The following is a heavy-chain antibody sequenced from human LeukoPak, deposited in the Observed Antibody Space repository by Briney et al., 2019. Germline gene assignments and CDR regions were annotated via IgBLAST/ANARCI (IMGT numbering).Heavy chain of an antibody. CDR1: GCTFSSYA. Sequence: ASVKVSCKASGCTFSSYAISWVRQAPGQGLEWMGGIIPIFGTANYAQKFQGRVTITADESTSTAYMELSSLRSEDTAVYYCATGSYYDSSGYYYYGMDVWGQGTTVTVSS. CDR3: ATGSYYDSSGYYYYGMDV. D-gene: IGHD3-22*01. CDR2: IIPIFGTA. V-gene: IGHV1-69*13. J-gene: IGHJ6*02.